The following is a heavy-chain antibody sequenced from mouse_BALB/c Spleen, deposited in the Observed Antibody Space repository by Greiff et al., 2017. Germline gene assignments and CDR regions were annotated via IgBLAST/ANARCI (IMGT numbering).Heavy chain of an antibody. CDR3: ARFFYYYGSSHYYAMDY. Sequence: EVQRVESGPGLVKPSQSLSLTCTVTGYSITSDYAWNWIRQFPGNKLEWMGYISYSGSTSYNPSLKSRISITRDTSKNQFFLQLNSVTTEDTATYYCARFFYYYGSSHYYAMDYWGQGTSVTVSS. D-gene: IGHD1-1*01. J-gene: IGHJ4*01. CDR2: ISYSGST. V-gene: IGHV3-2*02. CDR1: GYSITSDYA.